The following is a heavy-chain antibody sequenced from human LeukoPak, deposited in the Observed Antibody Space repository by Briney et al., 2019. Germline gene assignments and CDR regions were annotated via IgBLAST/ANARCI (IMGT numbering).Heavy chain of an antibody. J-gene: IGHJ4*02. CDR3: AKGHYDSSGYCFDY. V-gene: IGHV3-30*18. Sequence: GGSLRLSCAASGFTFSSYGMHWVRQAPGKGLEWVAVISYDGSNKYYADSVKGRFTISRDNSKNTLYLQMNSLRAEDTAMYYCAKGHYDSSGYCFDYWGQGTLVTVSS. CDR1: GFTFSSYG. D-gene: IGHD3-22*01. CDR2: ISYDGSNK.